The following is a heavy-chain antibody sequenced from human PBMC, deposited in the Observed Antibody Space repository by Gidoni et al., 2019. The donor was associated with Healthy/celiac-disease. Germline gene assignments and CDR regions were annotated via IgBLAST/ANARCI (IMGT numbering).Heavy chain of an antibody. V-gene: IGHV3-30*03. J-gene: IGHJ4*02. CDR2: ISYDGSNK. CDR3: AIAGSYGSYYFDY. Sequence: SSYGMHWVRQAPGKGLEWVAVISYDGSNKYYADSVKGRFTISRDNSKNTLYLQMNSLRAEDTAVYYCAIAGSYGSYYFDYWGQGTLVTVSS. CDR1: SSYG. D-gene: IGHD5-18*01.